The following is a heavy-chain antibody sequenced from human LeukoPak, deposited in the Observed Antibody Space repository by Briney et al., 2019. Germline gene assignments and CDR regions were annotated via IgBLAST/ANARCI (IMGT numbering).Heavy chain of an antibody. D-gene: IGHD3-22*01. CDR2: ISGSGGST. J-gene: IGHJ4*02. CDR3: GKSSILPIAVVIPPLSN. V-gene: IGHV3-23*01. CDR1: GFTFSSYA. Sequence: GGSLRLSCAASGFTFSSYAMSWVRQAPGKGLEWVSAISGSGGSTYYADSVKGRFTISRDNSKNTLYLQMNSLRAEDTAVYYCGKSSILPIAVVIPPLSNWGQGTLVTVSS.